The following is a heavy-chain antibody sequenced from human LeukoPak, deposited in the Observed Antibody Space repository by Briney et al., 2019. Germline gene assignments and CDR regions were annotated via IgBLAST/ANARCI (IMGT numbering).Heavy chain of an antibody. Sequence: PGGSLRLSCTASGFTFSIYTMKWVRQAPGKGLEWVSSISSSGSYIYYADSVKGRFTISRDNAKNSLYLQMNSLRAEDTAVYYCVRDTFSPDAFDIWGQGTMVTVSS. CDR1: GFTFSIYT. CDR2: ISSSGSYI. CDR3: VRDTFSPDAFDI. J-gene: IGHJ3*02. D-gene: IGHD3-16*01. V-gene: IGHV3-21*01.